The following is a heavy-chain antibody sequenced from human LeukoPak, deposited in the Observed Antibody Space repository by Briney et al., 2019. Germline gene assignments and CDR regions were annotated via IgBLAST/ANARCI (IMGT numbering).Heavy chain of an antibody. V-gene: IGHV4-30-2*01. Sequence: PSETLSLTCTVSGGSISSGGYSWSWIRQPPGKGLEWIGYIYHSGSTYYNPSLKSRVTISVDRSKNQFSLKLSSVTAADTAVYYCARAEVLGFGSYGMDVWGQGTTVTVSS. CDR3: ARAEVLGFGSYGMDV. D-gene: IGHD3-10*01. J-gene: IGHJ6*02. CDR2: IYHSGST. CDR1: GGSISSGGYS.